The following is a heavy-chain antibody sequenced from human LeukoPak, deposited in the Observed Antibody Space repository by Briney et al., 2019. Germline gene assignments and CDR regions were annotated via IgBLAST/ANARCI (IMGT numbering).Heavy chain of an antibody. D-gene: IGHD5-24*01. J-gene: IGHJ4*02. Sequence: PGESLKISCQGSGYTFSNYWIGWVRQMPGKGLEWMGIIYPGNSDTRYSPSFQGRVTILADKSISTAYLQWSSLKASDTAIYYCARHGPVDMAATDCDYWGQGTLVTVSP. V-gene: IGHV5-51*01. CDR3: ARHGPVDMAATDCDY. CDR2: IYPGNSDT. CDR1: GYTFSNYW.